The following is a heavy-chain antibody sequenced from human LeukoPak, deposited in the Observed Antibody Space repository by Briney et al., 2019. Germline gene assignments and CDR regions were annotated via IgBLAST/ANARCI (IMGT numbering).Heavy chain of an antibody. CDR3: ARDADSDY. CDR1: GYTFINYG. D-gene: IGHD2-15*01. Sequence: ASVKVSCKASGYTFINYGISWVRQAPGQGPEWMGWISAYNGNTNYVQNLRGRVTMTTDTSTGTAYMELRSLRSDDTAVYYCARDADSDYWGQGTLVTVSS. V-gene: IGHV1-18*01. CDR2: ISAYNGNT. J-gene: IGHJ4*02.